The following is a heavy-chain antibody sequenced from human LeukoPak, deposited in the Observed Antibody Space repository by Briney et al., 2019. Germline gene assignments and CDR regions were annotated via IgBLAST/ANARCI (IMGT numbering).Heavy chain of an antibody. Sequence: PGGSLRLPCAASGFTFSSYSMNWVRQAPGKGLEWVSSISSSSSYIYYADSVKGRFTISRDNAKNSLYLQMNSLRAEDTALYYCAKGIAAAGTENDAFDIWGQGTMVTVSS. CDR1: GFTFSSYS. J-gene: IGHJ3*02. D-gene: IGHD6-13*01. CDR2: ISSSSSYI. V-gene: IGHV3-21*04. CDR3: AKGIAAAGTENDAFDI.